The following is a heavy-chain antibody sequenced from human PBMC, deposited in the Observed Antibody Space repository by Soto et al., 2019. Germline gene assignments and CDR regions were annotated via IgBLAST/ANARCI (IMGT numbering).Heavy chain of an antibody. Sequence: SVQVSCKASGFTFISSAVQWVRQARGQRLEWIGWIVVGSGSTNYAQKFQERVTITRDMSTSTAYMELSSLRSEDTAVYYCAAERQGSDFYYGMEGWGQGTTVTVAS. CDR1: GFTFISSA. CDR3: AAERQGSDFYYGMEG. V-gene: IGHV1-58*01. J-gene: IGHJ6*01. CDR2: IVVGSGST.